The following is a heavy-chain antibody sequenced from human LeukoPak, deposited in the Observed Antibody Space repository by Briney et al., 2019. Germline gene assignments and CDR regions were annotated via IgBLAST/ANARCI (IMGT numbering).Heavy chain of an antibody. Sequence: SETLSLTCTVSGGSISSSSYYWGWIRQPPGKGLEWIGSIYYSGSTYYNPSLKSRVTISVDTSKNQFSLKLSSVTAADTAVYYCAREIGSGYDSWGQGTLVTVSS. CDR1: GGSISSSSYY. D-gene: IGHD5-12*01. CDR2: IYYSGST. V-gene: IGHV4-39*02. CDR3: AREIGSGYDS. J-gene: IGHJ4*02.